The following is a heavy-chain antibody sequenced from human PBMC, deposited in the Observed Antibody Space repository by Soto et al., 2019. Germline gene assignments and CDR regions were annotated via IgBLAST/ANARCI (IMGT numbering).Heavy chain of an antibody. D-gene: IGHD6-13*01. CDR3: AKGLLSARWYAAD. CDR2: ITKSGDT. V-gene: IGHV3-23*01. CDR1: GFTFSNCV. J-gene: IGHJ4*02. Sequence: GGSLRLSCETSGFTFSNCVMTWVRQAPVKGLEWVSVITKSGDTDYADSVKGRFTISRDNSKNTVYLQMNSLRAGDTAVYYCAKGLLSARWYAADRGQGTLVPVSP.